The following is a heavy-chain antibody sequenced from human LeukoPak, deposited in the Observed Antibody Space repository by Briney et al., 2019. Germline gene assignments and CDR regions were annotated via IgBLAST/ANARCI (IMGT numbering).Heavy chain of an antibody. D-gene: IGHD4-23*01. V-gene: IGHV4-59*01. Sequence: SETLSLTCAVYGGSFSGYYWSWIRQPPGKGLEWIGYIFYTGSTNYNPSLKSRVTISVLTSKNRFSLKLSSVTAADAAVYYCATLTGGDDAFDIWGQGTMVTVSS. CDR1: GGSFSGYY. CDR2: IFYTGST. CDR3: ATLTGGDDAFDI. J-gene: IGHJ3*02.